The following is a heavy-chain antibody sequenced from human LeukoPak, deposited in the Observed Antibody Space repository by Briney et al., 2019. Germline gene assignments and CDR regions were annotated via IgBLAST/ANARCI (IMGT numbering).Heavy chain of an antibody. CDR2: ISAYNGNT. Sequence: EASVKVSCKASGYTFTSYGISWVRQAPRQGLEWMGWISAYNGNTNYAQKLQGRVTMTTDTSTSTAYMELRSLRSDDTAVYYCARERGYYDSSGYYPWGQGTLVTVSS. V-gene: IGHV1-18*01. J-gene: IGHJ4*02. CDR1: GYTFTSYG. CDR3: ARERGYYDSSGYYP. D-gene: IGHD3-22*01.